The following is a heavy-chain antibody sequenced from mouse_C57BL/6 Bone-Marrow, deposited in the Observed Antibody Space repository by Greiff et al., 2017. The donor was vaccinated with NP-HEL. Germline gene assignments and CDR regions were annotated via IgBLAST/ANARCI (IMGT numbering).Heavy chain of an antibody. CDR1: GYAFSSSW. V-gene: IGHV1-82*01. CDR2: IYPGDGDT. Sequence: QVQLQQSGPELVKPGASVKISCKASGYAFSSSWMNWVKQRPGKGLEWIGRIYPGDGDTNYNGKFKGKATLTADKSSSTAYMQLSSLTSEDSAVYFCARGRGRNWFDYWGQGTTLTVSS. J-gene: IGHJ2*01. CDR3: ARGRGRNWFDY. D-gene: IGHD4-1*01.